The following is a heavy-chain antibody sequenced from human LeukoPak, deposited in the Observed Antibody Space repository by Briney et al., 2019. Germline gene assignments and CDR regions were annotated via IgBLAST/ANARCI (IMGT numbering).Heavy chain of an antibody. Sequence: GASLRLSCIASGFTFSTYAMNWVRQAPGKGLEWVSGISGSGSSTYYAGSVKGRFTISRDNPKNALYLQMNSLRAEDTALYYCAKDIADYPGGGSYFDYWGQGTLVTVSS. J-gene: IGHJ4*02. CDR2: ISGSGSST. CDR3: AKDIADYPGGGSYFDY. V-gene: IGHV3-23*01. CDR1: GFTFSTYA. D-gene: IGHD3-16*01.